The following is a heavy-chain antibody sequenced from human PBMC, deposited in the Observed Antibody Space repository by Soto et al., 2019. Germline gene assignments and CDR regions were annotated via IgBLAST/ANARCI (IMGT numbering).Heavy chain of an antibody. Sequence: GGSLRLSCAASGFTFSSYSMNWVRQAPGKGLEWVSYISSSSSTIYYADSVKGRFTISRDNAKNSLYLQMNSLRDEDTAVYYCARDGPDCTNGVCYYYYGIDVWGQGTTVTVSS. CDR1: GFTFSSYS. J-gene: IGHJ6*02. CDR3: ARDGPDCTNGVCYYYYGIDV. D-gene: IGHD2-8*01. CDR2: ISSSSSTI. V-gene: IGHV3-48*02.